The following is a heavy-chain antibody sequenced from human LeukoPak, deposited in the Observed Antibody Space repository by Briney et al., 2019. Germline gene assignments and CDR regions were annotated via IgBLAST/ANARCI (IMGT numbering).Heavy chain of an antibody. D-gene: IGHD3-22*01. V-gene: IGHV4-59*10. Sequence: KPSETLSLTCAVYGGSLSGYYWSWIRQPAGKGLEWIGRIYTSGSTNYNPSLKSRVTMSVDTSKNQFSLKLSSVTAADTAVYFCARGPYSYDSSGAFDIWGQGTMVTVSS. CDR3: ARGPYSYDSSGAFDI. CDR1: GGSLSGYY. J-gene: IGHJ3*02. CDR2: IYTSGST.